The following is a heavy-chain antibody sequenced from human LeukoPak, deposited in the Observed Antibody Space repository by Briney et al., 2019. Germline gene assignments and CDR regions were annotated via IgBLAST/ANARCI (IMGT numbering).Heavy chain of an antibody. CDR1: GGTFSSYA. Sequence: GSSVKVSCKASGGTFSSYAISWVRQAPGQGLEWMGGIIPIFGTANYAQKFQGRVTITTDESTSTAYMELSSLRSEDTAVYYCARVCSLRFLEWACSDPWGQGTLVTVSS. D-gene: IGHD3-3*01. J-gene: IGHJ5*02. CDR2: IIPIFGTA. CDR3: ARVCSLRFLEWACSDP. V-gene: IGHV1-69*05.